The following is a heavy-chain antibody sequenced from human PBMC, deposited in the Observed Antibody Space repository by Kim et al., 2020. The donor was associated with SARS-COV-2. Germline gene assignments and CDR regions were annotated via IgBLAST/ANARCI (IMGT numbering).Heavy chain of an antibody. CDR1: GYTFHTYA. CDR2: VDGGTGNT. Sequence: ASVKVSCKASGYTFHTYAMHWMRQALGQRLEWMGWVDGGTGNTKSSQNFQGRVTITRDRSPTTAYMELRSLRSEDTALYYCAREETDSYGYCRFDYCGKG. D-gene: IGHD5-18*01. V-gene: IGHV1-3*01. J-gene: IGHJ4*02. CDR3: AREETDSYGYCRFDY.